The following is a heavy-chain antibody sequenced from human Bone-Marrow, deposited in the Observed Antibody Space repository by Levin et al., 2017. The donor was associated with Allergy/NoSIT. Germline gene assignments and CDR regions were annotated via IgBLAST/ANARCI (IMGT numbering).Heavy chain of an antibody. Sequence: SQTLSLTCSVSGGSIRSGRYYFTWVRQSAGKGLEWIGRIYTTGSTNYNPSLESRVTISRDTFKKEVYLTLSSVTAADTAVYYCARDRLAALYYYSMDVWGRGTTVIVPS. D-gene: IGHD6-13*01. CDR2: IYTTGST. V-gene: IGHV4-61*02. J-gene: IGHJ6*03. CDR3: ARDRLAALYYYSMDV. CDR1: GGSIRSGRYY.